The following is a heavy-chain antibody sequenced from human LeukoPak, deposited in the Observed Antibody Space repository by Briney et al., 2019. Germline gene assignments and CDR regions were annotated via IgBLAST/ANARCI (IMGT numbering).Heavy chain of an antibody. D-gene: IGHD6-13*01. CDR2: ISWNSGSI. Sequence: PGRSLRLSCAASGFTFDDYAMHWVRQAPGKGLKWVSGISWNSGSIGYADSVKGRFTISRDNAKNSLYLQMNSLRAEDTALYYCARELGQQLAMYDYWGQGTLVTVSS. V-gene: IGHV3-9*01. CDR3: ARELGQQLAMYDY. J-gene: IGHJ4*02. CDR1: GFTFDDYA.